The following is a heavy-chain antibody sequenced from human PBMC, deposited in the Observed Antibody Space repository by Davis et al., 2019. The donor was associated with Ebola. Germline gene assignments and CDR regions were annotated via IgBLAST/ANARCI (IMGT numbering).Heavy chain of an antibody. Sequence: PGGSLRLSCAASGFTFSNYAMSWVRQAPGKGLECVSSISDSGGNTHYEDSVKGRFTISRDNSKKTLYMQMNSRRAEDTAVYYCARGCGSPDYWGQGTLVTVSS. CDR2: ISDSGGNT. D-gene: IGHD1-26*01. V-gene: IGHV3-23*01. CDR3: ARGCGSPDY. CDR1: GFTFSNYA. J-gene: IGHJ4*02.